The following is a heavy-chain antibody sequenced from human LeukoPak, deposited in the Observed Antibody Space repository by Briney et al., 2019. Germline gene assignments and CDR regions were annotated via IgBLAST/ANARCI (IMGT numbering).Heavy chain of an antibody. Sequence: ASVKVSCKASGYTFTSYYMHWARQAPGQGLEWMGIINPSGGSTSYAQKFQGRVTMTRDTSTSTVYMELSSLRSEDTAVYYCAREIAYDSSGYYGEWGLDYWGPGTLVTVPS. D-gene: IGHD3-22*01. J-gene: IGHJ4*02. CDR3: AREIAYDSSGYYGEWGLDY. V-gene: IGHV1-46*01. CDR2: INPSGGST. CDR1: GYTFTSYY.